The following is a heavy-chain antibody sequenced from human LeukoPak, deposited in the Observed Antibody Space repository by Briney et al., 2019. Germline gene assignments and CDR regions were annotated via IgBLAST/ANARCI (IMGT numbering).Heavy chain of an antibody. CDR3: ARGNLDLRAFDI. J-gene: IGHJ3*02. D-gene: IGHD3-3*01. CDR1: GFTFDDYA. V-gene: IGHV3-9*01. Sequence: PGGSLRLSCATSGFTFDDYAMYWVRQDPGKGLEWLSGISWNSGSIVYADSVKGRFTISRDNAKNSLYLQMNSLRVEDTALYYCARGNLDLRAFDIWGQGTMVTVSS. CDR2: ISWNSGSI.